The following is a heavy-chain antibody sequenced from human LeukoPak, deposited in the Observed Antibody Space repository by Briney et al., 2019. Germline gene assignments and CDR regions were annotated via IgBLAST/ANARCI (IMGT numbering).Heavy chain of an antibody. J-gene: IGHJ6*02. CDR3: ATSVATIFNDYGDYGYYGMDV. V-gene: IGHV1-69*01. D-gene: IGHD5-12*01. CDR2: IIPIFVTA. Sequence: ASVKVSCKASGGTFSSYAISWVRQAPGQGLEWMGGIIPIFVTANYAQKFQGRVTITADESTSTAYMELSSLRSEDTAVYYCATSVATIFNDYGDYGYYGMDVWGQGTTVTVSS. CDR1: GGTFSSYA.